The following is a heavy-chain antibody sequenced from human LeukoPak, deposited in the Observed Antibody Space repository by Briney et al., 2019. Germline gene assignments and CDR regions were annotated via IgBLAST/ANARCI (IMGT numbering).Heavy chain of an antibody. CDR1: GYTFTGYY. J-gene: IGHJ6*03. Sequence: ASVKVSCKASGYTFTGYYMHWVRQASGQGLEWMGWINPNSGGTNYAQKFQGRVTMTRDTSISTAYMELSRLRSDDTAVYYCARGWSGSYYSHYYYYMDVWGKGTTVTVSS. V-gene: IGHV1-2*02. CDR3: ARGWSGSYYSHYYYYMDV. D-gene: IGHD1-26*01. CDR2: INPNSGGT.